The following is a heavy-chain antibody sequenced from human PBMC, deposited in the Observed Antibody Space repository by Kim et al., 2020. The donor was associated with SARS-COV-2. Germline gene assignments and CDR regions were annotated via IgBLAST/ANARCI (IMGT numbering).Heavy chain of an antibody. V-gene: IGHV4-61*02. D-gene: IGHD3-22*01. J-gene: IGHJ6*02. CDR3: AREQDRRYYDSSGRLYYYYGMDF. CDR2: IYTSGST. CDR1: GGSISSGSYY. Sequence: SETLSLTCTGSGGSISSGSYYWSWIRQPAGKGLEWIGRIYTSGSTNYNTALKSRVTISVDTSEHQFSLKLSSVTAAETAVYYCAREQDRRYYDSSGRLYYYYGMDFWAPATTVTVSS.